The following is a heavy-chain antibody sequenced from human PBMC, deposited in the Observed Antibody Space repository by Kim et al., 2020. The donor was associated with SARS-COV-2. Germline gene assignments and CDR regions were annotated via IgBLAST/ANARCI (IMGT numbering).Heavy chain of an antibody. Sequence: YSQKFQGRVTITRDTSASTAYMELSSLRSEDTAVYYCAMDRGDSSGYYYYWGQGTLVTVSS. CDR3: AMDRGDSSGYYYY. V-gene: IGHV1-3*01. J-gene: IGHJ4*02. D-gene: IGHD3-22*01.